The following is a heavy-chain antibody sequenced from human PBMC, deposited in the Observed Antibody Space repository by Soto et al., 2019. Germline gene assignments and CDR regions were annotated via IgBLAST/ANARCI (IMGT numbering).Heavy chain of an antibody. Sequence: QVQLVESGGGVVQPGRSLRLSCAASGFTFSSYGMLWVRQAPGKGLEWVAAISYDGSNKYYADSVKGRFTISRDNSKNTLYLQMNSLRAEDTAVYYCAKEIWSGPMDVWGQGTTVTVSS. CDR2: ISYDGSNK. V-gene: IGHV3-30*18. CDR1: GFTFSSYG. CDR3: AKEIWSGPMDV. J-gene: IGHJ6*02. D-gene: IGHD3-3*01.